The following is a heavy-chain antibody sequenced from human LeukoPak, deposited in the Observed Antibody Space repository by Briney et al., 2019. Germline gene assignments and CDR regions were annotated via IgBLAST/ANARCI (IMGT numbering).Heavy chain of an antibody. Sequence: ETLSLTCAVYGGSFSGYYWSWIRQPPGKGLEWIGEINHSGSTNYNPSLTSRVTISVDTSKNQFSLKLSSVTAADTAVYYCARGGSGGYYGSGSYYMGHNWFDPWGQGTLVTVSS. J-gene: IGHJ5*02. CDR2: INHSGST. D-gene: IGHD3-10*01. CDR3: ARGGSGGYYGSGSYYMGHNWFDP. V-gene: IGHV4-34*01. CDR1: GGSFSGYY.